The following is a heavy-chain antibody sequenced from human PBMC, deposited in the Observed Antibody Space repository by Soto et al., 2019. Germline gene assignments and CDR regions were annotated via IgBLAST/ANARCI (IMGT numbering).Heavy chain of an antibody. V-gene: IGHV4-30-4*01. Sequence: QVQLQESGPGLVKPSQTLSLTCTVSGGSISTVNYWWSWIRQSTDMGLEWIGYIYDGGSTYNNPYLESRVTMSVDTSKNQLSLTLSSVSAADTAVYYGARGPSGDKVDSWGQGTLVTVSS. J-gene: IGHJ4*02. CDR1: GGSISTVNYW. CDR2: IYDGGST. CDR3: ARGPSGDKVDS. D-gene: IGHD7-27*01.